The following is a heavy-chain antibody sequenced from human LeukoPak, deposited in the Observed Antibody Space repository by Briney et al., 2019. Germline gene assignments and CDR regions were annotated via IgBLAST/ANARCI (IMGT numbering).Heavy chain of an antibody. D-gene: IGHD3-10*01. J-gene: IGHJ4*02. V-gene: IGHV1-18*01. Sequence: GASVKVSCKASGYTFTSYGISWVRQAPGQGLEWMGWFSAYNGNTNYAQKLQGRVTMTTDTSTSTAYMELRSLRSDDTAVYYCARDPDSYGSGSYFDYWGQGTLVTVSS. CDR1: GYTFTSYG. CDR2: FSAYNGNT. CDR3: ARDPDSYGSGSYFDY.